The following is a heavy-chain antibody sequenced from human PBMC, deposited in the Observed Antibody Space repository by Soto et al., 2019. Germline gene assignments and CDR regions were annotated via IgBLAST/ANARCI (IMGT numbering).Heavy chain of an antibody. CDR2: ISSSSSYI. CDR3: ARAVMADAFDI. J-gene: IGHJ3*02. V-gene: IGHV3-21*01. Sequence: GGSLRLSCASSGFTFSSYSMNWVRQAPGKGLEWVSSISSSSSYIYYADSVKGRFTISRDNAKNSLYLQMNSLRAEDTAVYYCARAVMADAFDIWGQGTMVTVSS. CDR1: GFTFSSYS. D-gene: IGHD2-8*01.